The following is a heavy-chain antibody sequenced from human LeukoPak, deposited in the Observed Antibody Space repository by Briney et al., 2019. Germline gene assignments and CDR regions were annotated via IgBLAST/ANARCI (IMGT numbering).Heavy chain of an antibody. Sequence: SETLSLTCAVSGDSISTRNWWNWVRQPPGKRLDWIGEISHGGSTKYNPSLKNRVTISKDNSKNEFSLKLNSVTAADTAVYFCARSAGWWSLDYWGQGALVTVST. CDR3: ARSAGWWSLDY. CDR2: ISHGGST. D-gene: IGHD2-8*02. V-gene: IGHV4-4*02. CDR1: GDSISTRNW. J-gene: IGHJ4*02.